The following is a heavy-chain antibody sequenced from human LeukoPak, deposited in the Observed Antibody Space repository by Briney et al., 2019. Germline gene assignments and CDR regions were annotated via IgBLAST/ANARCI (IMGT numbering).Heavy chain of an antibody. CDR2: INHSGST. D-gene: IGHD4-17*01. Sequence: SETLSLTCAVYGGSFSGYYWSWIRQPPGKGLEWIGEINHSGSTNYNPSLKSQVTISVDTSKNQFSLKLSSVTAADTAVYYCARSEGVHDYGDNWFDPWGQGTLVTVSS. V-gene: IGHV4-34*01. CDR1: GGSFSGYY. CDR3: ARSEGVHDYGDNWFDP. J-gene: IGHJ5*02.